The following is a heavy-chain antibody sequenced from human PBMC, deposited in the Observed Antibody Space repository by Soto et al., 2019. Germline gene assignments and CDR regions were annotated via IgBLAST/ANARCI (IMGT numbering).Heavy chain of an antibody. D-gene: IGHD4-17*01. CDR2: IYYSGST. J-gene: IGHJ4*02. Sequence: TICVTYSVAGGSISSYYGSCLRQPPGKGLEWIGYIYYSGSTNYNPSLKSRVTISVDTSKNQFSLKLSSVTAADTAVYYCARSHRTTGEYDYWGQGTPVTVST. V-gene: IGHV4-59*01. CDR1: GGSISSYY. CDR3: ARSHRTTGEYDY.